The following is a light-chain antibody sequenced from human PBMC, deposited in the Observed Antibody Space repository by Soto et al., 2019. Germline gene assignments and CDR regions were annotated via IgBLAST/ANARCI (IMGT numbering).Light chain of an antibody. CDR2: EVS. CDR1: SSDVGGYNY. V-gene: IGLV2-8*01. Sequence: QSVLTQPPSASGSPGQSVTISCTGTSSDVGGYNYVSWYQQQPGKAPKLMIYEVSKRPSGVPDRFSGSKSGNTASLTVSGLEAEDEADYYCCSYAGRSSVVFGGGTKLTVL. CDR3: CSYAGRSSVV. J-gene: IGLJ2*01.